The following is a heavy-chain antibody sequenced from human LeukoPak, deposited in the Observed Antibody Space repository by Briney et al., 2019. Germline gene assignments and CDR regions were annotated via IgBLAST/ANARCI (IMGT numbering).Heavy chain of an antibody. D-gene: IGHD6-19*01. V-gene: IGHV3-48*01. CDR3: ARVRWLVLDY. CDR2: ISSSGSPM. CDR1: GFTFSGYC. J-gene: IGHJ4*02. Sequence: GGSLRLSCAASGFTFSGYCMNWVRQAPGKGLEWVSYISSSGSPMYYSDSVRGRFTVSRDNAKNSLYLQMNSLRAEDTAVYYCARVRWLVLDYWGQGTLVTVSS.